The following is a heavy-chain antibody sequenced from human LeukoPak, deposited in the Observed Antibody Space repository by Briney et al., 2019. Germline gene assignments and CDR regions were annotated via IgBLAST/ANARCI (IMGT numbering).Heavy chain of an antibody. Sequence: GGSLRLSCAASGFIFSNYGMHWVRQAPGKGREWVAVIWHDGSSMYYADSVKGRFSISRDNSKYTLYLQMDKLTGEDTAVYFCARERFRAGRVSDYWGQGTLVTVSS. CDR1: GFIFSNYG. D-gene: IGHD3-10*01. J-gene: IGHJ4*02. CDR2: IWHDGSSM. V-gene: IGHV3-33*01. CDR3: ARERFRAGRVSDY.